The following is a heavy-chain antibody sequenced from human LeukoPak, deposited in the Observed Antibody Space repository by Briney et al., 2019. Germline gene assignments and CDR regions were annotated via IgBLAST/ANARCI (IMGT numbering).Heavy chain of an antibody. J-gene: IGHJ4*02. D-gene: IGHD3-22*01. CDR2: IYYSGST. Sequence: SETLSLTCTVSGGSISSYYWSWIRQPPGKGLEWIGYIYYSGSTIYNPSLKSRVTISVDTSKNQFSLKLISVTAADTAVYYRAREGDSYDRSGFRRRDLDYWDQGTLVTVSS. CDR3: AREGDSYDRSGFRRRDLDY. CDR1: GGSISSYY. V-gene: IGHV4-59*12.